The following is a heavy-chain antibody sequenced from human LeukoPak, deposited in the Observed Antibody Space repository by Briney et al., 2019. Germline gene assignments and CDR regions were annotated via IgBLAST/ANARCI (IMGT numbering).Heavy chain of an antibody. V-gene: IGHV3-7*01. Sequence: GGSLRLSCAASGFTFTNYWMSWVRQAPGKGLEWVANIKQDGSETYYVDSVKGRFTISRDNAKKSLFLQMNSLRAEDTAVYYCTREGSYLDAFDFWGQGTMVTVSS. CDR1: GFTFTNYW. CDR3: TREGSYLDAFDF. CDR2: IKQDGSET. D-gene: IGHD3-10*01. J-gene: IGHJ3*01.